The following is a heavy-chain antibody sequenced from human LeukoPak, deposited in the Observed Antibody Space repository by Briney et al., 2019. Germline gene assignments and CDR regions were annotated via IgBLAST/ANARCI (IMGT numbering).Heavy chain of an antibody. D-gene: IGHD2-8*02. CDR3: ARLTSWWGYFDY. CDR1: GGSISSSSYY. CDR2: FYYSGST. V-gene: IGHV4-61*05. Sequence: SETLSLTCTVSGGSISSSSYYWGWIRQPPGKGLEWIGNFYYSGSTNYNPSLKSRVTMSVDTSKNQFSLKLSSVTAADTAVYYCARLTSWWGYFDYWGQGTLVTVSS. J-gene: IGHJ4*02.